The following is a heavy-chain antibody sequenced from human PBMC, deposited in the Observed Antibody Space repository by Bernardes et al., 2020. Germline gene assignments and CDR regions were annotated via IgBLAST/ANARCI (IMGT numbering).Heavy chain of an antibody. CDR2: IYTGGTT. V-gene: IGHV3-53*01. Sequence: GGSLRLSCAASGFTVSSNYMSWIRQAPGKGLEWVSVIYTGGTTYYADSVKGRFTISRDNSKNTLYLQMKSLRAEDTAVYYCARSAPYDILTGYHNVNYFDYWGQGTLVTVSS. CDR3: ARSAPYDILTGYHNVNYFDY. J-gene: IGHJ4*02. D-gene: IGHD3-9*01. CDR1: GFTVSSNY.